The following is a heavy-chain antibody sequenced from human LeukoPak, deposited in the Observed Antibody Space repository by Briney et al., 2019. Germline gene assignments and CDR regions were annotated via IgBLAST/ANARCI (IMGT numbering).Heavy chain of an antibody. CDR1: GGSISSYY. Sequence: SETLSLTCTVSGGSISSYYWSWIRQPPGKGLEWIGYIYYSGSTNYNPSLKSRVTISVDTSKNQLSLKLSSVTAADTAVYYCAKDRSCTGSSCNVGSWGQGTMVTVSS. D-gene: IGHD2-2*01. CDR3: AKDRSCTGSSCNVGS. V-gene: IGHV4-59*01. J-gene: IGHJ3*01. CDR2: IYYSGST.